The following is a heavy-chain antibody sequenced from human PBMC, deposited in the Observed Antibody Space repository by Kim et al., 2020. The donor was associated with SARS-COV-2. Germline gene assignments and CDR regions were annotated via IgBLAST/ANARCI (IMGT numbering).Heavy chain of an antibody. V-gene: IGHV3-30*04. CDR3: ARGGSIYYGSGSYYESAYYYSGMDV. CDR2: ISYDGSNK. D-gene: IGHD3-10*01. J-gene: IGHJ6*02. CDR1: GFTFSSYA. Sequence: GGSLRLSCAASGFTFSSYAMHWVRQAPGKGLEWVAVISYDGSNKYYADSVKGRFTISRDNSKNTLYLQMNSLRAEDTAVYYCARGGSIYYGSGSYYESAYYYSGMDVWGQGTTVTVSS.